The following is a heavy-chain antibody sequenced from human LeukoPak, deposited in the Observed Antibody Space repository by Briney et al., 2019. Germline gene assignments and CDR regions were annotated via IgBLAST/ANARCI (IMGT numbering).Heavy chain of an antibody. Sequence: SQTLSLTCTVSGGSISSGGYYWSWICQHPGKGLEWIGYIYYSGSTYYNPSLKSRVTISVDTSKNQFSLKLSSVTAADAAVYYCARGGKTYNWFDPWGQGTLVTVSS. J-gene: IGHJ5*02. V-gene: IGHV4-31*03. CDR3: ARGGKTYNWFDP. CDR1: GGSISSGGYY. CDR2: IYYSGST. D-gene: IGHD1/OR15-1a*01.